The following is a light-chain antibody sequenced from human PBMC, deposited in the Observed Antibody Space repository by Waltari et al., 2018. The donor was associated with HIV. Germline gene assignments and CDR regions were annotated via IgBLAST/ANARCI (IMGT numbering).Light chain of an antibody. J-gene: IGLJ1*01. CDR2: EVT. CDR3: CSYAGNPYV. V-gene: IGLV2-23*02. CDR1: SSDVGSYSL. Sequence: QSALTQPASVSGSPGQSITISCTGTSSDVGSYSLVSWYQQHPGKAPKLMIYEVTKRPSGVSNRFSCSKSGNTASLTISGLQAEDEADYYCCSYAGNPYVFGTGTKVTVL.